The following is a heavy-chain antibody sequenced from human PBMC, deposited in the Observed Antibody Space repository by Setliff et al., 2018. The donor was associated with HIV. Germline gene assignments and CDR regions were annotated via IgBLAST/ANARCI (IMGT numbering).Heavy chain of an antibody. CDR1: GFTFSSYG. V-gene: IGHV3-30*02. Sequence: GGSLRLSCIASGFTFSSYGMHWVRQAPGKGLEWVAFIRYDGSRTYYADSVKGRFTISRDNSKNTLYLQVNSLRPDDTALYYCASARIPTGGTSTSFDYWGQGALVTVSS. J-gene: IGHJ4*02. CDR2: IRYDGSRT. CDR3: ASARIPTGGTSTSFDY. D-gene: IGHD1-1*01.